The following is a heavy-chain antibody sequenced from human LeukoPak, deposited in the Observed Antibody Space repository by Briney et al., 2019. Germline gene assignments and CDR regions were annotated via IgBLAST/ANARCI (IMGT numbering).Heavy chain of an antibody. Sequence: GGSLRLSCAASGFTFTTYWMSWVRQAPGKGLEWVSGINWNGGSTGYADSVKGRFTISRDNAKNSLYLQMNSLRVEDTALYYCARGITFGGVHYFDYWGQGTLVTVSS. J-gene: IGHJ4*02. CDR3: ARGITFGGVHYFDY. D-gene: IGHD3-16*01. V-gene: IGHV3-20*04. CDR2: INWNGGST. CDR1: GFTFTTYW.